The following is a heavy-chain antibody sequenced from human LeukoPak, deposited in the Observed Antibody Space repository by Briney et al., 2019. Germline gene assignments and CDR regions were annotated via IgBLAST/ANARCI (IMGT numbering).Heavy chain of an antibody. V-gene: IGHV3-23*01. D-gene: IGHD4-17*01. CDR3: AKESAVTTVFDY. CDR2: ISGSGGRT. CDR1: GFTFSSYG. J-gene: IGHJ4*02. Sequence: GGSLRLSCAASGFTFSSYGMSWVRQAPGKGVEWVSVISGSGGRTYYADSVKGRFTISRDNSKNTLYLQMNSLRAEDTAVYYCAKESAVTTVFDYWGQGTLVTVSS.